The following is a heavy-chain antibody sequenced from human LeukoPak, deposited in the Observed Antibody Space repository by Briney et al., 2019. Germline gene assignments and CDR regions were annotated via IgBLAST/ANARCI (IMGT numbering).Heavy chain of an antibody. J-gene: IGHJ4*02. CDR2: ISGSGGST. CDR3: AKDYDFWSGYPDY. CDR1: GFTFSTYA. V-gene: IGHV3-23*01. D-gene: IGHD3-3*01. Sequence: PGGSLRLSCAASGFTFSTYAMTWVRQAPGKGLEWVSGISGSGGSTSYADSVKGRFTISRDNSKNTLYLQMNSLRAEDTAVYYCAKDYDFWSGYPDYWGQGTLVTVSS.